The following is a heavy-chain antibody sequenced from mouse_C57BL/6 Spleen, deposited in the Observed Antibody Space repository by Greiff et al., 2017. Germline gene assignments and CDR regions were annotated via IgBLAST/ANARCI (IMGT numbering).Heavy chain of an antibody. CDR2: IDPSDSYT. V-gene: IGHV1-69*01. D-gene: IGHD1-1*01. CDR3: ARMGIITVVATPYAMDY. Sequence: VQLQQPGAELVMPGASVKLSCKASGYTFTSYWMHWVKQRPGQGLEWIGEIDPSDSYTNYNQKFKGKSTLTVAKSYSTAYMQLSSQTSEDSAVYYCARMGIITVVATPYAMDYWGQGTSVTVSS. CDR1: GYTFTSYW. J-gene: IGHJ4*01.